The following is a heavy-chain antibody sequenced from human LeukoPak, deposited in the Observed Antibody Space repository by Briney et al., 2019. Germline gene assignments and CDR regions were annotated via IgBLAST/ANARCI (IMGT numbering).Heavy chain of an antibody. D-gene: IGHD2-21*02. Sequence: GGSLRLSCAASGFTFSSYAMHWVRQAPGKGLEWVAVISYDGSNKYYADSVKGRFTISRDNSKNTLYLQMNSLRAEDTAVYYCARDLSDLTAGPVGAFDIWGQGTMVTVSS. V-gene: IGHV3-30-3*01. CDR1: GFTFSSYA. CDR3: ARDLSDLTAGPVGAFDI. J-gene: IGHJ3*02. CDR2: ISYDGSNK.